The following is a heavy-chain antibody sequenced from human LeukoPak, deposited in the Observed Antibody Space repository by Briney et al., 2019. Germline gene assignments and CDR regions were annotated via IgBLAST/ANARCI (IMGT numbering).Heavy chain of an antibody. CDR2: IKEDGSEK. D-gene: IGHD6-13*01. CDR1: GSTFSAYW. J-gene: IGHJ4*02. Sequence: GGSLRLSCAASGSTFSAYWMSWVRQAPRKGLEWVANIKEDGSEKYYVDSMKGRFAISRDNAQKSLYLEMKSLRAEDTAVFYCVRGAYSRSWDSHLDYWGQGTLVTVSS. CDR3: VRGAYSRSWDSHLDY. V-gene: IGHV3-7*01.